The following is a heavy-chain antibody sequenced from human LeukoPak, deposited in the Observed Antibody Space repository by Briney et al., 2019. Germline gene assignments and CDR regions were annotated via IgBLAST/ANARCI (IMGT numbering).Heavy chain of an antibody. V-gene: IGHV4-34*01. CDR3: ARGDRKQQLANYYYYGMDV. Sequence: SETLSPTCAVYGGSFSGYYWSWIRQPPGKGLEWIGEINHSGSTNYNPSLKSRVTISVDTSKNQFSLKLSSVTAADTAVYYCARGDRKQQLANYYYYGMDVWGQGTTVTVSS. D-gene: IGHD6-13*01. CDR2: INHSGST. J-gene: IGHJ6*02. CDR1: GGSFSGYY.